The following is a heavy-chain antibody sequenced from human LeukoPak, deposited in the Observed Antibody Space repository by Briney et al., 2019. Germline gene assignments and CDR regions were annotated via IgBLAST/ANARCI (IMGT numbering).Heavy chain of an antibody. V-gene: IGHV3-23*01. D-gene: IGHD3-10*01. CDR2: ISGNGGTT. CDR1: GFTFNGYA. CDR3: AKDPNYYGSGSYHDY. Sequence: GGSLRLSCAVSGFTFNGYAMTWVRQAPGKGLEWVSVISGNGGTTYYADSVKGRFTISRDNSKNTLYLQMNSLRAEDTAVYYCAKDPNYYGSGSYHDYWGQGTLVTVSS. J-gene: IGHJ4*02.